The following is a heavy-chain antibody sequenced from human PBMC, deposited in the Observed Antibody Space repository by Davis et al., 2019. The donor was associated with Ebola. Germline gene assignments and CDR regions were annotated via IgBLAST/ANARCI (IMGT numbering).Heavy chain of an antibody. Sequence: SVKVSCKASGGTFSSYAISWVRQAPGQGLEWMGRIIPILGIANYAQKFQGRVTITADKSTSTAYMELSSLRSEDTAVYYCARDPNDYDFWSGYNAFDIWGQGTTVTVSS. CDR2: IIPILGIA. J-gene: IGHJ3*02. CDR3: ARDPNDYDFWSGYNAFDI. V-gene: IGHV1-69*04. CDR1: GGTFSSYA. D-gene: IGHD3-3*01.